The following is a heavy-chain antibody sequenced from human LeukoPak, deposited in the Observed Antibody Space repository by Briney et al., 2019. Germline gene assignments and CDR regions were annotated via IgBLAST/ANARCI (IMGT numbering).Heavy chain of an antibody. V-gene: IGHV1-24*01. CDR1: GYTLTELS. D-gene: IGHD5-18*01. J-gene: IGHJ4*02. Sequence: ASVKVSCKVSGYTLTELSMHWVRQAPGKGLEWMGGFDPEDGETIYAQKFQGRVTMTEDTSTDTAYMELSSLRSEDTAVFYYATDWRGAMVISFGYWGQGTLVTVSS. CDR2: FDPEDGET. CDR3: ATDWRGAMVISFGY.